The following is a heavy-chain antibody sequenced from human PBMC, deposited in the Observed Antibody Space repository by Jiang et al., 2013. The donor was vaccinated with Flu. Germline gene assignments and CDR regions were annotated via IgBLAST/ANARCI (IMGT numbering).Heavy chain of an antibody. Sequence: KKPGSSVKVSCKASGGTFSSYAISWVRQAPGQGLEWMGGIIPIFGTANYAQKFQGRVTITADESTSTAYMELSSLRSEDTAVYYCASLSRYCSSTSCPNFDYWGQGTLVTVSS. CDR3: ASLSRYCSSTSCPNFDY. CDR1: GGTFSSYA. V-gene: IGHV1-69*01. CDR2: IIPIFGTA. J-gene: IGHJ4*02. D-gene: IGHD2-2*01.